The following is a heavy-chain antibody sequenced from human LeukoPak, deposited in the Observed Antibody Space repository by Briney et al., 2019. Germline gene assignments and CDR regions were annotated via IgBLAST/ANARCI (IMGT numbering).Heavy chain of an antibody. D-gene: IGHD2-21*01. CDR1: GGSISSGDYY. J-gene: IGHJ6*03. Sequence: PSQTLSLTCTVSGGSISSGDYYWSWIRQPPGKGLEWIGYIYYSGSTYYNPSLKSRVTISVDTSKNQFSLKLSSVTAADTAVYYCARIRFECGGDCYRRRGYYYMDVWGKGTTVTVSS. CDR2: IYYSGST. V-gene: IGHV4-30-4*08. CDR3: ARIRFECGGDCYRRRGYYYMDV.